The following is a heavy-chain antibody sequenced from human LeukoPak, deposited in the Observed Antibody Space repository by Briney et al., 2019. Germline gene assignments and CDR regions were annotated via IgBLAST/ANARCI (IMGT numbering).Heavy chain of an antibody. CDR1: GGSISSYY. J-gene: IGHJ4*02. D-gene: IGHD6-13*01. CDR2: IYYSGST. V-gene: IGHV4-59*01. Sequence: SPSETLSLTCTVSGGSISSYYWSWIRQPPGKGLEWIGYIYYSGSTNYNPSLKSRVTISVDTSKNQFSLKLSSVTAADTAVYYCARISSSRSSYYFDYWGQGTLVTVSS. CDR3: ARISSSRSSYYFDY.